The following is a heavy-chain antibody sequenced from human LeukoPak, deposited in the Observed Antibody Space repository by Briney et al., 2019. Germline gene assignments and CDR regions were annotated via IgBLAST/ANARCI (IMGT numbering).Heavy chain of an antibody. CDR2: ISGSGGST. CDR1: GFTFSSYA. Sequence: QAGGSLRLSCAASGFTFSSYAMSWVRQAPGKGLEWASAISGSGGSTYYADSVKGRFTISRDNSKNTLYLQMNSLRAEDTAVYYCAKRTGTTRLTLWWYYYGMDVWGQGTTVTVSS. J-gene: IGHJ6*02. D-gene: IGHD1-1*01. CDR3: AKRTGTTRLTLWWYYYGMDV. V-gene: IGHV3-23*01.